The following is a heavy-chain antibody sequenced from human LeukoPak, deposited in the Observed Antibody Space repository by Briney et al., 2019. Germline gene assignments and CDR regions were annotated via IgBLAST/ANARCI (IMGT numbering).Heavy chain of an antibody. CDR1: GGTFSSYA. V-gene: IGHV1-69*04. Sequence: ASVKVSCKASGGTFSSYAISWVRQAPGQGLEWMGRIIPILGIANYAQKFQGRVTITADKSTSTAYMELSSLRSEDTAVYYCAREGVNKLRYRTYYFDYWGQGTLVTVSS. CDR2: IIPILGIA. CDR3: AREGVNKLRYRTYYFDY. D-gene: IGHD1-26*01. J-gene: IGHJ4*02.